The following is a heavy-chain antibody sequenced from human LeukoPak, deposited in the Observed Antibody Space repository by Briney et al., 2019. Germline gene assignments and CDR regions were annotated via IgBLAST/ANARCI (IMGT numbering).Heavy chain of an antibody. CDR1: GFTFSNYA. J-gene: IGHJ4*02. D-gene: IGHD3-9*01. CDR3: AKDRTTQDFDWYPYYFDS. CDR2: ISASGGGT. Sequence: GGSLRLSCAASGFTFSNYAMTWVRQAPGKGLEWVSAISASGGGTYYADSVKGRFTISRDNPKNTLYLQMNSLRAEDTAIYYCAKDRTTQDFDWYPYYFDSWGQGTLVTVSS. V-gene: IGHV3-23*01.